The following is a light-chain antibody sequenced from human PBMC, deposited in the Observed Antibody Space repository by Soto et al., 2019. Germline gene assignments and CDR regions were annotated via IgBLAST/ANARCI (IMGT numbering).Light chain of an antibody. J-gene: IGKJ3*01. Sequence: DIQVTQSPSTLSASVGDRVTITCRASQSISNYFAWYQQKPGKAPKLLIYDASTLESGVPSRFSGSGSGTEITPTISRLQPDDSATYYCQQYFSYFTFGPGTKVDF. CDR3: QQYFSYFT. V-gene: IGKV1-5*01. CDR1: QSISNY. CDR2: DAS.